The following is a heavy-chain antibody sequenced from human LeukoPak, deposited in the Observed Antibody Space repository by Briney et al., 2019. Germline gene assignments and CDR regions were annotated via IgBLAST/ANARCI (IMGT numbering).Heavy chain of an antibody. CDR3: AKGTDYDILTGTKHFDY. Sequence: GGSLRLSCADSGFTFSSYAMNWVRQAPGKGLEWVSAISGSGGSTYYADSVKGRFTISRDNSKNTLYLQMNSLRAEDTAVYYCAKGTDYDILTGTKHFDYWGQGTLVTVSS. D-gene: IGHD3-9*01. J-gene: IGHJ4*02. CDR2: ISGSGGST. CDR1: GFTFSSYA. V-gene: IGHV3-23*01.